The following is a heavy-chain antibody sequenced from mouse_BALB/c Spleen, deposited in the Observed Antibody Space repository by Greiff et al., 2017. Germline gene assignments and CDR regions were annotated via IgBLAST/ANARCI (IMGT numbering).Heavy chain of an antibody. Sequence: QVQLQQSGPGLVAPSQSLSITCTVSGFSLTSYDISWIRQPPGKGLEWLGVIWTGGGTNYNSAFMSRLSISKDNPKSQVFLKMNSLQTDDTAIYYCVRDRLRFYFDYWGQGTTLTVSS. D-gene: IGHD1-1*01. V-gene: IGHV2-9-2*01. J-gene: IGHJ2*01. CDR3: VRDRLRFYFDY. CDR1: GFSLTSYD. CDR2: IWTGGGT.